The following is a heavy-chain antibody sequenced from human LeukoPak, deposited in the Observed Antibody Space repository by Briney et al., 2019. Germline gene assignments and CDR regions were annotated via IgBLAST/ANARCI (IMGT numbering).Heavy chain of an antibody. CDR3: ARSSGSVSGWRYDAFDI. D-gene: IGHD6-19*01. Sequence: GESLKISCKGSGYSFTSYWIGWVRQMPGKGLEWMGIIYPGGSDTRYSPSFQGQVTISADKSISTAYLQWSSLKASDTAMYYCARSSGSVSGWRYDAFDIWGQGTMVTVSS. CDR1: GYSFTSYW. V-gene: IGHV5-51*01. CDR2: IYPGGSDT. J-gene: IGHJ3*02.